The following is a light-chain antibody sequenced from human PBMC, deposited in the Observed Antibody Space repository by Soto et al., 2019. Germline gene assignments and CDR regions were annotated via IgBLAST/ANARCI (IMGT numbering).Light chain of an antibody. CDR3: QQYNDWPIT. CDR2: RAS. Sequence: EVVLTQSPATLSVSPGERAIISCWASQSVSSLLAWYQQKPGQAPRLLIYRASTRATDTPARFSGSGFGTEFTLTISSLQSEDFAVYYCQQYNDWPITFGQGTRLEIK. J-gene: IGKJ5*01. CDR1: QSVSSL. V-gene: IGKV3-15*01.